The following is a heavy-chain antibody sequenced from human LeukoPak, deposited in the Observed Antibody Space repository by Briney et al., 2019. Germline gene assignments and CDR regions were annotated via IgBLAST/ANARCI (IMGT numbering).Heavy chain of an antibody. CDR1: GLIFSNAW. Sequence: GGPRRLSCAASGLIFSNAWMSWFRQAPGKGLEWVGRIKSKTDGGTTDYAAPARGRFTISRDDSKNTMYLQMNSLRTEDAAMYYCTTPLSTVAAEVFDPWGQGTLVTASS. D-gene: IGHD6-13*01. J-gene: IGHJ5*02. CDR3: TTPLSTVAAEVFDP. V-gene: IGHV3-15*01. CDR2: IKSKTDGGTT.